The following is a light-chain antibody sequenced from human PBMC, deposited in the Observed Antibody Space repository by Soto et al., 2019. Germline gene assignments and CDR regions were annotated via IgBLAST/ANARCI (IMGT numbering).Light chain of an antibody. J-gene: IGKJ1*01. CDR2: GAS. Sequence: TITNTPTERATLSCRASQSIRSSLAWYQQKPGKAPRPLIYGASTRATGIPARFSGSGSGTEFTLTISSLQSEDFAVYCCQQYNILPKTFGQGTKVDIK. CDR3: QQYNILPKT. CDR1: QSIRSS. V-gene: IGKV3-15*01.